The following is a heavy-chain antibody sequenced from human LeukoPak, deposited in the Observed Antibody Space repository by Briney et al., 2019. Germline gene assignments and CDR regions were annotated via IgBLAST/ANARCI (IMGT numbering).Heavy chain of an antibody. CDR3: ARDSYYYDSSGYSDY. V-gene: IGHV3-30-3*01. CDR2: ISYDGNNK. CDR1: GFTFSSYA. Sequence: QSGGSLRLSCAASGFTFSSYAMHWVRQVLGKGLEWVAIISYDGNNKYYADSVKGRFTISRDNSKNTLYLQMNSLRAEDTAVYYCARDSYYYDSSGYSDYWGQGTLVTVSS. D-gene: IGHD3-22*01. J-gene: IGHJ4*02.